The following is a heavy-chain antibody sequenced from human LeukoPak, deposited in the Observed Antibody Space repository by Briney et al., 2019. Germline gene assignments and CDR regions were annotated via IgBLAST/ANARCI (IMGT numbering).Heavy chain of an antibody. CDR2: ISGSGGST. D-gene: IGHD3-22*01. CDR3: AKGTTMIVVVITSYYYYGMDV. Sequence: GASLRLSCAASGFTFSSYAMSWVRQAPGKGLERVSAISGSGGSTYYADSVKGRFTISRDNSKNTLYLQMNSLRAEDTAVYYCAKGTTMIVVVITSYYYYGMDVWGQGTTVTVSS. V-gene: IGHV3-23*01. CDR1: GFTFSSYA. J-gene: IGHJ6*02.